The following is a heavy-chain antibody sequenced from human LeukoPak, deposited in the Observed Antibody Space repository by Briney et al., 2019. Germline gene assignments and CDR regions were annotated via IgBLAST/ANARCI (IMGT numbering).Heavy chain of an antibody. V-gene: IGHV3-74*01. D-gene: IGHD2-21*02. Sequence: HPGGSLRLSCAASGFTFSYYWMHWVRQAPGKGLVWVSRINSDGSSTSYADSVKGRFTISRDNAKNSLYLQMNSLRAEDTAVYYCARATDQVVTAIFVYWGQGTLVTVSS. J-gene: IGHJ4*02. CDR3: ARATDQVVTAIFVY. CDR1: GFTFSYYW. CDR2: INSDGSST.